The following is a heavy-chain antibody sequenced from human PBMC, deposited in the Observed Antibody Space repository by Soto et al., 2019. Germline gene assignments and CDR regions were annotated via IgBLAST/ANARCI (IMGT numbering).Heavy chain of an antibody. CDR2: ITGTGVSI. V-gene: IGHV3-23*01. CDR3: AKDSIPYSSAYDLDH. CDR1: GFSFSGFA. D-gene: IGHD6-6*01. J-gene: IGHJ4*02. Sequence: EVQLLESGGGLVQPGGSLRLSCVASGFSFSGFAMSWVRQAPGKGLVWVSSITGTGVSIYYADSVRGRFTISRDNSKNTLYLQMSRLRAEDTARDYCAKDSIPYSSAYDLDHWGRGALVTVSS.